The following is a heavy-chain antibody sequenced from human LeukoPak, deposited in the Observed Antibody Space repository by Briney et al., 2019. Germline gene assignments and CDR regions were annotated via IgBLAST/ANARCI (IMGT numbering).Heavy chain of an antibody. V-gene: IGHV1-46*01. CDR1: GYTFTSNY. J-gene: IGHJ4*02. CDR3: ARDQEGFDY. Sequence: GASVKVSCKAPGYTFTSNYIHWVRQAPGQGLEWMGMIYPRDGSTGYAQKFQGRVTVTRDTSTSTVHMELSGLRSEDTAVYYCARDQEGFDYWGQGTLVTVSS. CDR2: IYPRDGST.